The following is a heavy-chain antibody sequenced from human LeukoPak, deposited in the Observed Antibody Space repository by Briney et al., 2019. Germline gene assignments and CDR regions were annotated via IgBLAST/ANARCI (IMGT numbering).Heavy chain of an antibody. D-gene: IGHD5-24*01. CDR1: GGSISSSNYY. Sequence: PSQTLSLTCTVSGGSISSSNYYWRWIRQPAGKGLEWIGRIYTSGSTNYNPSLKSRITISVDTSKNQLSLQLSSVTAADTAVYYCAREGMAFDYWGQGTLVTVSS. V-gene: IGHV4-61*02. J-gene: IGHJ4*02. CDR3: AREGMAFDY. CDR2: IYTSGST.